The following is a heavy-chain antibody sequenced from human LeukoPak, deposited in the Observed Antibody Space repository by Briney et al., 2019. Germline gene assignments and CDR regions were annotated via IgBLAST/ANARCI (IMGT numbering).Heavy chain of an antibody. D-gene: IGHD2-2*01. CDR3: ARVPAAISGWFDP. Sequence: SVKVSCKASGGTFSSYAISWVRQAPGQGLEWMGRIIPILGIANYAQKFQGRVTITADESTSTAHMELSSLRSEDTAVYYCARVPAAISGWFDPWGQGTLVTVSS. CDR2: IIPILGIA. V-gene: IGHV1-69*04. CDR1: GGTFSSYA. J-gene: IGHJ5*02.